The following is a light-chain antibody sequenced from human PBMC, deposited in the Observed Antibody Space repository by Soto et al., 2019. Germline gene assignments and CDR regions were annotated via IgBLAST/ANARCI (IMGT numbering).Light chain of an antibody. CDR1: SGHSSYI. CDR2: LEGSGSY. V-gene: IGLV4-60*02. J-gene: IGLJ3*02. CDR3: ETWDNNTHTV. Sequence: QPVLTQSSSASASLGSSVKLTCTLSSGHSSYIIAWHQQQPGKAPRYLMKLEGSGSYNKGSGVPDRFSASSSGADRYLTISNLQFEDEADYYCETWDNNTHTVFGGGTKLTVL.